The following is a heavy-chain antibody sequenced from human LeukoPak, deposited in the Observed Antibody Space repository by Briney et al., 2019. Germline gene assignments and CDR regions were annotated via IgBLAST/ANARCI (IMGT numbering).Heavy chain of an antibody. D-gene: IGHD2-21*02. CDR3: ARGACGGDCYLV. CDR1: GGSISSYY. Sequence: PSETLSLTCTVSGGSISSYYWSWIRQPPGKGLEWLGYIYYSGSTKYNSSLKSRVTISVDTSKNQFSLKLGSVTAADTAVYYCARGACGGDCYLVWGQEAQVTVSS. CDR2: IYYSGST. V-gene: IGHV4-59*01. J-gene: IGHJ4*02.